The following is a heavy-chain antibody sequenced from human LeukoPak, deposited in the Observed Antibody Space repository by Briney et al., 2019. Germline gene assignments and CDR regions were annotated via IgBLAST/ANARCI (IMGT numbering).Heavy chain of an antibody. Sequence: GESLKISCKGSGYSFTSYWIGWVRQMPGKGLEWMGIIYPGDSDTRYSPSFQGQVTISIDKSINTASLQRSNLKASDTAMYYCARGGDYRNAFNWFDPWGQGTLVTVSS. CDR3: ARGGDYRNAFNWFDP. D-gene: IGHD4-11*01. V-gene: IGHV5-51*01. CDR1: GYSFTSYW. J-gene: IGHJ5*02. CDR2: IYPGDSDT.